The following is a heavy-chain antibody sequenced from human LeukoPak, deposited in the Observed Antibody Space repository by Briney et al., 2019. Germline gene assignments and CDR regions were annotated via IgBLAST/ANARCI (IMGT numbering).Heavy chain of an antibody. D-gene: IGHD3-10*01. CDR3: ARGGRDYYGSGSYYKALFGY. Sequence: SETLSLTCAVYGGSFSGYYWSWIRQPPGKGLEWIGEINHSGSTNYNPSLKSRVTISVDTSKNQFSLKLSSVTAADTAVYYCARGGRDYYGSGSYYKALFGYWGQGTLVTVSS. CDR1: GGSFSGYY. CDR2: INHSGST. J-gene: IGHJ4*02. V-gene: IGHV4-34*01.